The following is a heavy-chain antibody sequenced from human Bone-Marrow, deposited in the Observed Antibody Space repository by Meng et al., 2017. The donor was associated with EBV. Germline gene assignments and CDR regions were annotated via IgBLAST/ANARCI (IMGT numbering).Heavy chain of an antibody. V-gene: IGHV1-69*01. CDR3: ASESGRGFTPDY. CDR2: LIPMSGAP. Sequence: HVYVVESGSRVKKPWASVKVSCNTSGCSFSSDAIRWLRQAPGPGLVWLGGLIPMSGAPYYAQHFQGRVTITADESTSTHYMELSNLRSEDTAMYYCASESGRGFTPDYWGQGTLVTVSS. D-gene: IGHD3-10*01. CDR1: GCSFSSDA. J-gene: IGHJ4*02.